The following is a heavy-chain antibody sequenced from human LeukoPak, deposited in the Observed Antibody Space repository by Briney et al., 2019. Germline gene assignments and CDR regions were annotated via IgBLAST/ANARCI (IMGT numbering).Heavy chain of an antibody. J-gene: IGHJ4*02. CDR3: ARDLSYGGNSGFDY. CDR1: GGSISSGDYY. D-gene: IGHD4-23*01. V-gene: IGHV4-30-4*01. Sequence: SETLSLTCTVSGGSISSGDYYWSWIRQPPGKGLEWIGYIYYSGSTYYNPSLKSRVTISVDTSKNQFSLKLSSVTAADTAVYYCARDLSYGGNSGFDYWGQGTLVTVSS. CDR2: IYYSGST.